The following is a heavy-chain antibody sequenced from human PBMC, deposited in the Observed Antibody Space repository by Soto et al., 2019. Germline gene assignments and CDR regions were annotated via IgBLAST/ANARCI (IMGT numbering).Heavy chain of an antibody. V-gene: IGHV3-23*01. CDR3: AKDQGSSWYEIDY. CDR2: ISGSGGST. J-gene: IGHJ4*02. D-gene: IGHD6-13*01. CDR1: SCSNYA. Sequence: SCSNYAVTWVRQAPGKGLEWVSTISGSGGSTYYADSVKGRFTISRDNSKNTLYLQMNSLRAEDTAVYYCAKDQGSSWYEIDYWGRGTLVTVSS.